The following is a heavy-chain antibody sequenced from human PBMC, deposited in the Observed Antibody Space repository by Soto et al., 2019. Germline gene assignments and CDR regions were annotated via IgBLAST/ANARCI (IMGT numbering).Heavy chain of an antibody. Sequence: QVQLVESGGGVVQPGRSLRLSCAASGFTFSSYGMHWVRQAPGKGLEWLAVISYDGSNKYYADSVKGRFTISRDNSKNTLYLQMNSLRAEDTAVYYCAKRGGRAGHYYYYGMDVWGQGTTVTVSS. D-gene: IGHD1-1*01. CDR2: ISYDGSNK. V-gene: IGHV3-30*18. J-gene: IGHJ6*02. CDR1: GFTFSSYG. CDR3: AKRGGRAGHYYYYGMDV.